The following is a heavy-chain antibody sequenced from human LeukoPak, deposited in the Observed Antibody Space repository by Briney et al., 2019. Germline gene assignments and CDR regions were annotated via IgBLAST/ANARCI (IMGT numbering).Heavy chain of an antibody. CDR2: ISSSSSYI. Sequence: GGSLRLSCAASGFTFSSYSMNWVRQAPGKGLEWVSSISSSSSYIYYADSVKGRFTISRDNAKNSLYLQMNSLRAEDTAVYYCARDRWFGELIDYYYGMDVWGQGTTVTVSS. CDR1: GFTFSSYS. J-gene: IGHJ6*02. V-gene: IGHV3-21*01. D-gene: IGHD3-10*01. CDR3: ARDRWFGELIDYYYGMDV.